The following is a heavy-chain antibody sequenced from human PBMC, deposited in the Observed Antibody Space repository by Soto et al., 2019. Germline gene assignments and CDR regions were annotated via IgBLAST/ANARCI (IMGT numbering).Heavy chain of an antibody. CDR2: IYYNGAT. CDR3: ARDGGRGYYGSGTYYDF. V-gene: IGHV4-30-4*01. J-gene: IGHJ4*02. D-gene: IGHD3-10*01. CDR1: GGSMNRADYY. Sequence: QLQLQESGPGLVKPSQTLSLTCTVSGGSMNRADYYWSWIRQPPGKGLEWLGYIYYNGATYYNPSRDSRLTISVETSKNQFSLKLRSVTAADTAVYFCARDGGRGYYGSGTYYDFWGQGTLVTVSS.